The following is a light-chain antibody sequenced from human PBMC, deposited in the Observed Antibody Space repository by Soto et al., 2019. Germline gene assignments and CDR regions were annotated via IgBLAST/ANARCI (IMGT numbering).Light chain of an antibody. CDR2: RAS. CDR3: QQYGTSPGT. Sequence: EIVLTQSPGTLSLSTGERATLSCRASQSVRSSNLAWYQHKPGQAPRLLIYRASSRVTGIPDRFSGSGSGTDFTLIISRLEPEDFAVYYCQQYGTSPGTFGQGTKVDIK. J-gene: IGKJ1*01. CDR1: QSVRSSN. V-gene: IGKV3-20*01.